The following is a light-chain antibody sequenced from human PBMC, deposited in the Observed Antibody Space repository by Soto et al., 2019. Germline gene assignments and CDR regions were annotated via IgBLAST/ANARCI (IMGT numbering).Light chain of an antibody. J-gene: IGLJ1*01. CDR1: SSDVGGYNY. Sequence: QSALTQPASVSGSPGQSINISCTGTSSDVGGYNYVSWYQHHPGKAPKLIIYGVSNRPSGVSNPFSGSKSGNTASLTISGLQPEDEADYYCSSYTTSNTRQIVFGTGTQLTVL. CDR3: SSYTTSNTRQIV. V-gene: IGLV2-14*03. CDR2: GVS.